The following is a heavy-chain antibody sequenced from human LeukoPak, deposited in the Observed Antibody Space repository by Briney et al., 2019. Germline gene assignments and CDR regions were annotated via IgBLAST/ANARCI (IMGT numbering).Heavy chain of an antibody. J-gene: IGHJ6*02. D-gene: IGHD2-15*01. CDR1: GFTFSSYG. CDR2: IWYDGSNK. CDR3: ARDGGYCSGGSCYSTINYYGIDV. V-gene: IGHV3-33*08. Sequence: GGSLRLSCAASGFTFSSYGMHWVRQAPGKGLECVAVIWYDGSNKYYADSVKGRFTISRDNSKNTLYLQMNSLRAEDTAVYYCARDGGYCSGGSCYSTINYYGIDVWGQGTTVTVSS.